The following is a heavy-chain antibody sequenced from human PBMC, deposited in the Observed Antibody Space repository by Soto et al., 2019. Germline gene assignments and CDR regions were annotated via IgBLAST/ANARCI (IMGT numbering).Heavy chain of an antibody. D-gene: IGHD2-21*02. CDR2: INAGNGNT. CDR1: GYTFNSYA. J-gene: IGHJ6*02. V-gene: IGHV1-3*01. Sequence: GPSVEVCCTASGYTFNSYAMHWVRQAKRQRLEWMGWINAGNGNTKYSQKFQGRVTITRDTSASTAYMELSSLRSEDTAVYYCASEYCGGDCYSAARYGMDVWGQGTTVTVSS. CDR3: ASEYCGGDCYSAARYGMDV.